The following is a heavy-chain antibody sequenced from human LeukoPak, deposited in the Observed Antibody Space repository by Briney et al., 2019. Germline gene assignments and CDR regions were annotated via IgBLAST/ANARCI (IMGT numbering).Heavy chain of an antibody. Sequence: GGSLRLSCAASGFTFSDYHISWIRQAPGKGLEWVSYISSSGSTIYYADSVKGRFTISRDNAKNTLYLQMHSLRAEDTAVYYCARVSSSGWRRFKGNDAFDIWGQGTLVTVSS. CDR3: ARVSSSGWRRFKGNDAFDI. J-gene: IGHJ3*02. V-gene: IGHV3-11*04. CDR1: GFTFSDYH. CDR2: ISSSGSTI. D-gene: IGHD6-19*01.